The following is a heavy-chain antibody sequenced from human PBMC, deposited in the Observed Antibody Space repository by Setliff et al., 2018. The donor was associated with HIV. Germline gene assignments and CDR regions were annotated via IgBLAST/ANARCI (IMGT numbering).Heavy chain of an antibody. Sequence: GASVKVSCKASGYMFTSYGIGWVRQAPGQGLEWMAWISTYNGNTNYAQKFQGRVTMTRDTSTSTVYMELSSLRSEDTAVYYCARDPAPSSSASYFQHWGQGTPVTVSS. J-gene: IGHJ1*01. CDR3: ARDPAPSSSASYFQH. CDR1: GYMFTSYG. D-gene: IGHD6-6*01. CDR2: ISTYNGNT. V-gene: IGHV1-18*01.